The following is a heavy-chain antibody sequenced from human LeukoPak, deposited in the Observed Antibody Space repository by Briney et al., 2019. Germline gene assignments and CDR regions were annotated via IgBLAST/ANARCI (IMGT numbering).Heavy chain of an antibody. Sequence: SETLSLTCTVSGGSISSYYWSWIRQPPGKGLEWIGYIYYSGSTNYNPSLKSRVTISVDTSKNQFSLKLSSVTAADTAVYYCARQVEQQLEFDYWGQGTLVTASS. CDR3: ARQVEQQLEFDY. D-gene: IGHD6-13*01. V-gene: IGHV4-59*08. J-gene: IGHJ4*02. CDR2: IYYSGST. CDR1: GGSISSYY.